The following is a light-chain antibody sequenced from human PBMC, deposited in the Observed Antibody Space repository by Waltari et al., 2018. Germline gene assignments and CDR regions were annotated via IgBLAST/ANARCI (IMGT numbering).Light chain of an antibody. CDR1: ESISSW. CDR3: QQYNSYEWT. CDR2: KVS. J-gene: IGKJ1*01. Sequence: DIQMTQSPSTLSAYVGDRVTITCRASESISSWLVWYQQKPGEAPKLLIYKVSNLESGVPSRFSGRGSGTEFTLTISSLQPDDLATYYCQQYNSYEWTFGQGTKVEIK. V-gene: IGKV1-5*03.